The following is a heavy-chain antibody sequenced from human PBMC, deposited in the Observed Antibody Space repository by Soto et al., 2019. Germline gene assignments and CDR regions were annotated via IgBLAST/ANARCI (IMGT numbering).Heavy chain of an antibody. CDR1: GFTFSSYA. CDR3: AKLIATPQYYYYGMDV. CDR2: ISGSGGST. D-gene: IGHD3-22*01. V-gene: IGHV3-23*01. J-gene: IGHJ6*02. Sequence: GGSLRLSCAASGFTFSSYAMSWVRQAPGKGLEWVSAISGSGGSTYYADSVKGRFTISRDNSKNTLYLQMNSLRAEDTAVYYCAKLIATPQYYYYGMDVWGQGTTVTVSS.